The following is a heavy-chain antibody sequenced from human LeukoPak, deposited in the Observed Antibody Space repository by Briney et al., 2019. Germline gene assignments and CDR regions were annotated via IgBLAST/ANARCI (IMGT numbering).Heavy chain of an antibody. CDR3: AKWGGYIVVVPAANYFDY. J-gene: IGHJ4*02. D-gene: IGHD2-2*01. CDR1: GFTFSSYA. V-gene: IGHV3-23*01. Sequence: GGSLRLSCAASGFTFSSYAMSWVRQAPGKGLEWVSAISGSGGSTYYADSVKGRFTISRDDSKNTLYLQMNSLRAEDTAVYYCAKWGGYIVVVPAANYFDYWGQGTLVTVSS. CDR2: ISGSGGST.